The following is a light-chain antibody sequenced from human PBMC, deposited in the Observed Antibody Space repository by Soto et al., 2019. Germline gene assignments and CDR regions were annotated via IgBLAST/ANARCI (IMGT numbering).Light chain of an antibody. CDR3: QQYNNWPRLT. J-gene: IGKJ5*01. CDR1: QSGSSY. V-gene: IGKV3D-15*01. Sequence: EIVLTQSPGTLSLSPGERASLSCRASQSGSSYYLAWYHQKPGQAPRLLIYGASTRATGIPARFSGSGSGTEFTLTISSLQSEDFAVYYCQQYNNWPRLTFGQGTRLEIK. CDR2: GAS.